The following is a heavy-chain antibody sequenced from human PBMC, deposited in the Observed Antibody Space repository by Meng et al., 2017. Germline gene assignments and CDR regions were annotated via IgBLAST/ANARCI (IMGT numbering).Heavy chain of an antibody. Sequence: GESLKISCAASGFTFSSYAMHWVRQAPGKGLEWVAVISYDGSNKYYADSVKGRFTISRDNAKNSLYLQMNSLRAEDTAVYYYARGIPYIDYWGQGTLVTVSS. D-gene: IGHD2-2*02. CDR3: ARGIPYIDY. CDR1: GFTFSSYA. CDR2: ISYDGSNK. V-gene: IGHV3-30*04. J-gene: IGHJ4*02.